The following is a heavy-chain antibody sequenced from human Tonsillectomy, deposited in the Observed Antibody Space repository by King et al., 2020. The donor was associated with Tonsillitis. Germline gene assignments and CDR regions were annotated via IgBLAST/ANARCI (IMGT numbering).Heavy chain of an antibody. CDR1: GFTFSSYG. CDR3: AKDPYYYDNSGYPYFDY. V-gene: IGHV3-30*02. J-gene: IGHJ4*02. Sequence: VQLVESGGGVVQPGGSLRLSCAASGFTFSSYGMHWVCQAPGKGLEWVAFIRYDGINEYYADSVKGRFTISRDNSKNTLYLQMNSLRAEDTAVYYCAKDPYYYDNSGYPYFDYWGQGTLVTVSS. CDR2: IRYDGINE. D-gene: IGHD3-22*01.